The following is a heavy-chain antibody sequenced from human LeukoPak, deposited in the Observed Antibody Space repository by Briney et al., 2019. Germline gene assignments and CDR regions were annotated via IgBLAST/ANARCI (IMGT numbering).Heavy chain of an antibody. V-gene: IGHV4-39*01. CDR2: IYQRGRT. J-gene: IGHJ1*01. CDR3: ARRRYYDGSGYLE. CDR1: GDSVSISDSY. Sequence: PSKTLSLTCSVSGDSVSISDSYWDWIRQPPVNGLEGFCTIYQRGRTYYSPTPKTRLPLSVPPSNNKFSLNLRSVTAADTAAYYCARRRYYDGSGYLEWGQGTLLSVSS. D-gene: IGHD3-22*01.